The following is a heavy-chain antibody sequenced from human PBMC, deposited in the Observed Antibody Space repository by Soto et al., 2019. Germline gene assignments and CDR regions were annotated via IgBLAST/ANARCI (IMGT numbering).Heavy chain of an antibody. Sequence: GGSLRLSCTASGFNFSRFWTHWVRQVPGRGLVWVSHINSDGSRTSYADSVKGRFTISRDNAKNTLFLQMNSLRAEDAAVYYCARDLSSCSSARCYSFYYGMDLWGQGTTVTVSS. CDR3: ARDLSSCSSARCYSFYYGMDL. CDR1: GFNFSRFW. J-gene: IGHJ6*02. D-gene: IGHD2-2*01. V-gene: IGHV3-74*01. CDR2: INSDGSRT.